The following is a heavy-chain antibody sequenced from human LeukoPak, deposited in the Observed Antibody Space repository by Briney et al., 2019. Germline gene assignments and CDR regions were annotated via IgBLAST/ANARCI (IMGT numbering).Heavy chain of an antibody. CDR3: ARELYDFWRDPSLDY. D-gene: IGHD3-3*01. CDR2: ISYDGSNK. CDR1: GFTFSSYA. Sequence: PGGSLRLSCAASGFTFSSYAMHWVRQAPGKGLEWVAVISYDGSNKYYADSVKGRFTISRDNSKNTMYLQMNSLRAEDTAVYYCARELYDFWRDPSLDYWGQGTLVTVPS. J-gene: IGHJ4*02. V-gene: IGHV3-30-3*01.